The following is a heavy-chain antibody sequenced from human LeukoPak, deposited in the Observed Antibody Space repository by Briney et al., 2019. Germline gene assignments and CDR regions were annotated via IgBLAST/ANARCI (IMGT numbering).Heavy chain of an antibody. Sequence: SETLSLTCAVYGGSFSGYYWSWIRQPPGKGLEWIGEINHSGSTNYNPSLKSRVTISVDTSKNQFSLKLSSVTAADTAVYYCARSFPYSSSWYGYWGQGTLVTVSS. J-gene: IGHJ4*02. V-gene: IGHV4-34*01. CDR3: ARSFPYSSSWYGY. CDR2: INHSGST. CDR1: GGSFSGYY. D-gene: IGHD6-13*01.